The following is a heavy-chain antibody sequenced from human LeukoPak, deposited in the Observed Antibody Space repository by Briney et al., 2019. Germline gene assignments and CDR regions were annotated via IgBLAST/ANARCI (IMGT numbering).Heavy chain of an antibody. J-gene: IGHJ6*04. CDR3: AELGITMIGGV. CDR1: GFPLSDYG. V-gene: IGHV3-7*01. D-gene: IGHD3-10*02. CDR2: INQDGSEK. Sequence: GRSLRLSCVVSGFPLSDYGIHWVRQAPGKGLEWVANINQDGSEKYYVDSVKGRFTISRDNAKNSLYLQMNSLRAEDTAVYYCAELGITMIGGVWGKGTTVTISS.